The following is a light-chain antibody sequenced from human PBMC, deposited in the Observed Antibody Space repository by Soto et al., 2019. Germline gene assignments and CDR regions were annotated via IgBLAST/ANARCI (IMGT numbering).Light chain of an antibody. V-gene: IGLV2-11*01. CDR3: CSYAGSSTFDV. J-gene: IGLJ1*01. CDR1: SSDVGAYNF. Sequence: QSALTQPHSVSGSPGESVTISCTGTSSDVGAYNFVSWYQQHPGKAPRLLICAVRKRPAVVPDRFSGSKSGNTASLTISGLQVEDEADYYCCSYAGSSTFDVFGTGTKLTVL. CDR2: AVR.